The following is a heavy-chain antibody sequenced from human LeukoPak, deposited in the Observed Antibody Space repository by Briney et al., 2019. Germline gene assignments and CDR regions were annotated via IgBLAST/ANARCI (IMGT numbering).Heavy chain of an antibody. Sequence: GPVKVSCKASGYTFTSYGINWVRQAPGQGLEWMGWIGVRNGNTKYAQKLQGRVTMTTDTSTSTAYMELRSLRSDDTAVYYCARDYGYCSGGSCFYRYFDLWGRGTLVTVSS. J-gene: IGHJ2*01. CDR3: ARDYGYCSGGSCFYRYFDL. V-gene: IGHV1-18*01. CDR1: GYTFTSYG. D-gene: IGHD2-15*01. CDR2: IGVRNGNT.